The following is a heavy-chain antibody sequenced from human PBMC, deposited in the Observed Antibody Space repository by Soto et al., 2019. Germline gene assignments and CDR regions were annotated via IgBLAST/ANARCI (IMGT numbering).Heavy chain of an antibody. V-gene: IGHV1-69*02. J-gene: IGHJ4*02. CDR1: GGTFSSYT. CDR2: IIPILGIA. CDR3: ARIRRDRTFFDY. Sequence: QVQRVQSGAEVKKPGSSVKVSCKASGGTFSSYTISWVRQAPGQGLEWMGRIIPILGIANYAQKFQGRVTITADKSTSTAYMELSSLRSEDTAVYYCARIRRDRTFFDYWGQGTLVTVSS.